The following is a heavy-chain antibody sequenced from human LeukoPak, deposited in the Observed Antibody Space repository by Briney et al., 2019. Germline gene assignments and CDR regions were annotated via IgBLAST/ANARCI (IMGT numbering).Heavy chain of an antibody. J-gene: IGHJ4*02. D-gene: IGHD5-18*01. CDR1: GYKFTGYY. Sequence: ASVKASCKASGYKFTGYYIHWVRQAPGQGLEWMGWINPNSGDSHHAQKFQGRVTMTRDTSISTAYMELSRLRSDDTAVYYCAREIGGILVFDYWGQGTLVTVSS. CDR2: INPNSGDS. CDR3: AREIGGILVFDY. V-gene: IGHV1-2*02.